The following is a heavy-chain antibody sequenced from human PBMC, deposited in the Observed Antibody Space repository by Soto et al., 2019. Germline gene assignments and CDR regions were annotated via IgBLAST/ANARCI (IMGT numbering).Heavy chain of an antibody. CDR1: GFTVSSNY. CDR3: ACPPTYSSSWYYFDY. CDR2: IYSGGST. Sequence: GESLKISCAASGFTVSSNYMSWVRQAPGKGLEWVSVIYSGGSTYYADSVKGRFTISRHNSKNTLYLQMNSLRAEDTAVYYCACPPTYSSSWYYFDYWGQGTLVTVSS. D-gene: IGHD6-13*01. V-gene: IGHV3-53*04. J-gene: IGHJ4*02.